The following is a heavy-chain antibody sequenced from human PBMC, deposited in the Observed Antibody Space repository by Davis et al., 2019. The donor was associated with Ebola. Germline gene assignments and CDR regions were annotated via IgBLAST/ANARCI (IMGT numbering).Heavy chain of an antibody. D-gene: IGHD4-17*01. CDR2: IHPNDGTT. V-gene: IGHV1-46*01. CDR3: ATYTMTPLPFDY. Sequence: ASVKVSCKASANTFTDYYMHWVRQAPGQGLEWMGLIHPNDGTTKYPQKFQDRLTITRDTSTSTVYMELSGLRPDDTAMYYCATYTMTPLPFDYWGQGTLVTVSS. J-gene: IGHJ4*02. CDR1: ANTFTDYY.